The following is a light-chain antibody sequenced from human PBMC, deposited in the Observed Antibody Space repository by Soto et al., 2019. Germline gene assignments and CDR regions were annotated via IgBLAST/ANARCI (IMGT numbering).Light chain of an antibody. J-gene: IGKJ4*01. V-gene: IGKV1-13*02. CDR2: DAS. Sequence: AIQLTQSPSSLSASVGDRVTITCRASQGISSALAGYQQKPGKAPKLLIYDASSLESGVPSRFSGSGYGTDFTITLSSLQPEDFATYYCQQFNSYPLTFGGGTKVEIK. CDR3: QQFNSYPLT. CDR1: QGISSA.